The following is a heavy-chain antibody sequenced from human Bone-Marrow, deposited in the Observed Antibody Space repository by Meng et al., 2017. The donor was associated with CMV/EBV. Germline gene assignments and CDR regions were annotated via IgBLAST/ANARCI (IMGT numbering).Heavy chain of an antibody. Sequence: SETLSLTCTVSGGSISSGDYYWSWIRQPPGKGLEWIGSIYYSGSTYYNPSLKSRVTISVDTSKNQFSLKLSSVTAADTAVYYCARVKVLPAPANPYFYNYYGMDVWGQGTTVTVSS. V-gene: IGHV4-39*01. D-gene: IGHD2-2*01. CDR3: ARVKVLPAPANPYFYNYYGMDV. CDR1: GGSISSGDYY. J-gene: IGHJ6*02. CDR2: IYYSGST.